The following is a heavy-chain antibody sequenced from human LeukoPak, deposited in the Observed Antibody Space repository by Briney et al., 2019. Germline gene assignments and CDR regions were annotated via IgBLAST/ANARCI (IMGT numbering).Heavy chain of an antibody. V-gene: IGHV3-21*01. D-gene: IGHD3-22*01. CDR3: ARDPHYYDSSGYFYY. CDR2: ISSSSSYI. Sequence: GGSLRLSCAASGFTFSSYSMNWVRQAPGKGLEWVSSISSSSSYIYYADSVKGRFTISRDNAKNSLYLQMNSLRAEDTAVYYCARDPHYYDSSGYFYYWGQGTLVTVSS. CDR1: GFTFSSYS. J-gene: IGHJ4*02.